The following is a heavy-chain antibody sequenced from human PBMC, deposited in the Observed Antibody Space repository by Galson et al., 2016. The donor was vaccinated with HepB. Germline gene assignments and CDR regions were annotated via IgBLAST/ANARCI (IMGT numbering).Heavy chain of an antibody. J-gene: IGHJ5*02. V-gene: IGHV3-23*01. CDR1: GYTFRSYA. Sequence: SCAASGYTFRSYAMTWVRQAPGKGWEWVSGISVYGITYYADSVQGRFTVSRDNSKSTLYLQMNSLRAEDTAIYYCAKDFRYGSAWGPGTLVTVSS. CDR3: AKDFRYGSA. CDR2: ISVYGIT. D-gene: IGHD6-19*01.